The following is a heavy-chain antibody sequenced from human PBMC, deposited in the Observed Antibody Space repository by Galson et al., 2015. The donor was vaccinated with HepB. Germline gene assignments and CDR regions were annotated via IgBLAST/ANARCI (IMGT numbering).Heavy chain of an antibody. CDR1: GFTFTSSA. V-gene: IGHV1-58*01. J-gene: IGHJ4*02. Sequence: SVKVSCKASGFTFTSSAVQWVRQARGQRLEWIGWIVVGSGNTNYAQKFQERVTITRDMSTSTAYMELSSLRSEDTAVYYCAAERVGAITQTVDYWGQGTLVTVSS. CDR3: AAERVGAITQTVDY. D-gene: IGHD1-26*01. CDR2: IVVGSGNT.